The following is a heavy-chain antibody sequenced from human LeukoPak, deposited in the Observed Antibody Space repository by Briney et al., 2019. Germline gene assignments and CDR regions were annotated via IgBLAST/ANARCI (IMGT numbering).Heavy chain of an antibody. CDR1: GYTFTGYY. CDR2: INPNSGGT. J-gene: IGHJ1*01. V-gene: IGHV1-2*02. CDR3: ARGYPLSTTAAGTYFQH. Sequence: ASVKVSCKASGYTFTGYYMHWVRQAPGQGLEWMGWINPNSGGTNYAQKFQGRVTMTRDTSVSTAYMDLSRLRSDDTAVYYCARGYPLSTTAAGTYFQHWGQGTLVTVSS. D-gene: IGHD6-13*01.